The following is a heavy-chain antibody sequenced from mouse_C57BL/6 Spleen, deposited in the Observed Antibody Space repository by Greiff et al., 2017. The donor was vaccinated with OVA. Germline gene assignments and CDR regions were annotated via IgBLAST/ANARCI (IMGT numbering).Heavy chain of an antibody. CDR3: APFYYDYPSYAMDY. CDR1: GYTFTSYW. Sequence: QVQLQQPGAELVKPGASVKLSCKASGYTFTSYWMHWVKQRPGQGLEWIGMIHPNSGSTNYNEKFKSKATLTVDKSSSTAYMQLSSLTSEDSAVYYCAPFYYDYPSYAMDYWGQGTSVTVSS. D-gene: IGHD2-4*01. J-gene: IGHJ4*01. CDR2: IHPNSGST. V-gene: IGHV1-64*01.